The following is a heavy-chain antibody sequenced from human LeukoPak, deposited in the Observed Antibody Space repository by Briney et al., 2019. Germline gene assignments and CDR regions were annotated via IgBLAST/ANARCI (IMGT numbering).Heavy chain of an antibody. Sequence: SETLSLTCTVSGGSISSGGYYWSWIRQHPGKGLEWIGYIYYSGSTYYNPSLKSRVTISVDTSKNQFSLKLSSVTAADTAVYYCARASYCGGDCYDYWGQGTLVTVSS. CDR1: GGSISSGGYY. J-gene: IGHJ4*02. CDR2: IYYSGST. V-gene: IGHV4-31*03. D-gene: IGHD2-21*01. CDR3: ARASYCGGDCYDY.